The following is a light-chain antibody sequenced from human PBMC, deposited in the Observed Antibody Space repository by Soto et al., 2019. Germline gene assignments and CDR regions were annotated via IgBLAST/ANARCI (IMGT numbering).Light chain of an antibody. CDR1: SSNIGNNY. J-gene: IGLJ2*01. CDR2: DNN. CDR3: ATWDGSLPGEV. V-gene: IGLV1-51*01. Sequence: QAVVTQSPSVSAAPGQTVTISCSGSSSNIGNNYVSWYQQVPGTAPKLLIYDNNKRPSGIPDRFSGSKSGTSGTLDITGLQTGDEADYYCATWDGSLPGEVFGGGTKVTVL.